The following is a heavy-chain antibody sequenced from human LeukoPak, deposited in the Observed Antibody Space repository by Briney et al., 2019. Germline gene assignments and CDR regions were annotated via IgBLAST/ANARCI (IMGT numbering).Heavy chain of an antibody. CDR2: IYYTGNT. V-gene: IGHV4-39*01. D-gene: IGHD1-1*01. Sequence: GTLRLSCAASGFTFSSYGMSWVRQAPGKGLEWIGSIYYTGNTYYNASLKSQVSISIDTSKNQFSLKLTSVTAADTAVYYCARQTGSELFILPGGQGTLVTVSS. CDR3: ARQTGSELFILP. J-gene: IGHJ4*02. CDR1: GFTFSSYG.